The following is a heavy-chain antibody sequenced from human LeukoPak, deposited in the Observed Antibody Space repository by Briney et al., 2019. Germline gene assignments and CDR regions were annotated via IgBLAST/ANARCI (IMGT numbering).Heavy chain of an antibody. V-gene: IGHV3-21*01. CDR1: GFTFSSYS. J-gene: IGHJ3*02. Sequence: PGGSLRLSCAASGFTFSSYSMNWVRQAPGKGLEWVSSISSSSSYIYYADSVKGRFTISRDNAKNSLYLQMNSLRAEDTAVYYCARGPHWRISDAFDIWGQGTMVTVSS. CDR2: ISSSSSYI. CDR3: ARGPHWRISDAFDI. D-gene: IGHD3-3*01.